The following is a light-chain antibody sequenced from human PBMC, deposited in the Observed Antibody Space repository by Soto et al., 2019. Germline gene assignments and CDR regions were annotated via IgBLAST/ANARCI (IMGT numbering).Light chain of an antibody. CDR3: QQFHPWPTST. Sequence: DIVMTHSRDALAVSLGERTTIPGKSSQNGXXTSNNKNFLAWYQHKAGQPPKLVVHGASSREVGVPDRFSGSGSGTHFTLTISSLQSEAFAVSYCQQFHPWPTSTFGPGTRLEI. CDR1: QNGXXTSNNKNF. V-gene: IGKV4-1*01. CDR2: GAS. J-gene: IGKJ5*01.